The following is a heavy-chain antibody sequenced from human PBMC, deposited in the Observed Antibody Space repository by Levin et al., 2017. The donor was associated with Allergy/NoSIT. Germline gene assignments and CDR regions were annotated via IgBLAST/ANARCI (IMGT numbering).Heavy chain of an antibody. D-gene: IGHD3-10*01. J-gene: IGHJ6*03. CDR3: ARRGDGGGFGEVNYVDV. CDR1: GYSFTRYW. Sequence: GESLKISCKGSGYSFTRYWITWVRQTPGKGLEWMGMIYPGDSDTRYSPSFEGQVTISADKSISTVYLQWSSLKVSDTALYSCARRGDGGGFGEVNYVDVWDKGTTVTVSS. CDR2: IYPGDSDT. V-gene: IGHV5-51*01.